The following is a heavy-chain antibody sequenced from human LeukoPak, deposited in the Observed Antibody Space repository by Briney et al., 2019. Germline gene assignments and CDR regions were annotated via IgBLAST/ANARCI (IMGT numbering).Heavy chain of an antibody. CDR3: AKDKDWNYSEGFDY. CDR2: ISWNSGSI. CDR1: GFTFDDYA. V-gene: IGHV3-9*01. D-gene: IGHD1-7*01. J-gene: IGHJ4*02. Sequence: GGSLRLSCAASGFTFDDYAMHRVRQAPGKGLEWVSGISWNSGSIGYADSVKGRFTISRDNAKNSLYLQMNSLRAEDTALYYCAKDKDWNYSEGFDYWGQGTLVTVSS.